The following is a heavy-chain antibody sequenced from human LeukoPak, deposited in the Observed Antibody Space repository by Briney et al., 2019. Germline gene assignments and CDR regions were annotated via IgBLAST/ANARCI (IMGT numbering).Heavy chain of an antibody. D-gene: IGHD3-9*01. CDR3: ARVSGYDILTGYYPCYFDY. CDR1: GYTLTELS. V-gene: IGHV1-24*01. J-gene: IGHJ4*02. Sequence: ASVKVSCKVSGYTLTELSMHCVRQAPGKGLEWMGGFHPEDGETIYAQKFQGRVTMTRDTSTSTVYMELSSLRSEDTAVYYCARVSGYDILTGYYPCYFDYWGQGTLVTVSS. CDR2: FHPEDGET.